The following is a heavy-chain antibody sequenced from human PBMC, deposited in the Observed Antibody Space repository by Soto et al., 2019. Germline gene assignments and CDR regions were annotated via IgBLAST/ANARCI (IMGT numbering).Heavy chain of an antibody. CDR2: IWYDGSNK. D-gene: IGHD6-25*01. V-gene: IGHV3-33*01. CDR1: GFTFSSYG. J-gene: IGHJ4*02. CDR3: ARGPRGQPLYYFDY. Sequence: GGSLRLSCAASGFTFSSYGMHWVRQAPGKGLEWVAVIWYDGSNKYYADSVKGRFTISRDNSKNTLYLQMNSLRAEDTAVYYCARGPRGQPLYYFDYWGQGTLVTVSS.